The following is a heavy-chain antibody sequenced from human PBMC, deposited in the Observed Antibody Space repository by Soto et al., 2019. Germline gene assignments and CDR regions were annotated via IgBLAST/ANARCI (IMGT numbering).Heavy chain of an antibody. CDR2: LHHDGTT. V-gene: IGHV4-4*02. CDR3: ATHTIPDTWGV. CDR1: GGPITTTIW. J-gene: IGHJ6*02. Sequence: QVQLQESGPGLVKPSETLSLTCTVSGGPITTTIWWAWVRLPAGKGLEWIGELHHDGTTNYNPSPESRITMSLAKSNNHFSLKLTSVTAADTAIYYCATHTIPDTWGVWGRGATVTVSS. D-gene: IGHD3-16*01.